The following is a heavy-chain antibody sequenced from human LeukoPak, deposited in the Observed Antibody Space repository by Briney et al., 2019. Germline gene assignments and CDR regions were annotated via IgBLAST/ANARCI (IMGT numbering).Heavy chain of an antibody. CDR3: ARRNGRLDYYYMDV. V-gene: IGHV3-11*04. Sequence: GGSLRLSCAASGFTFSDYYMSWIRQAPGKGLEWVSYISSSGSTIYYADSVKGRFTISRDNAKNPLYLQMNSLRAEDTAVYYCARRNGRLDYYYMDVWGKGTTVTVSS. CDR1: GFTFSDYY. CDR2: ISSSGSTI. J-gene: IGHJ6*03. D-gene: IGHD1-1*01.